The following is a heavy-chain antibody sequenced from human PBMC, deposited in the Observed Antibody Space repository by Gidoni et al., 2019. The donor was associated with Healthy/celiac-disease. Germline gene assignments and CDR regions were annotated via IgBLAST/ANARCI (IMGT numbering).Heavy chain of an antibody. Sequence: QVRLQESGPGLVKPSETLSLTCTVSGGSISSYYWSWIRQPPGKGLEWIGYIYHSGSTNYNPSLKSRVTISVDTSKNQFSLKLSSVTDADTAVYYCAGGLYSRGWSPKLDAFDIWGQGTMVTVSS. J-gene: IGHJ3*02. CDR1: GGSISSYY. V-gene: IGHV4-59*01. CDR2: IYHSGST. D-gene: IGHD6-19*01. CDR3: AGGLYSRGWSPKLDAFDI.